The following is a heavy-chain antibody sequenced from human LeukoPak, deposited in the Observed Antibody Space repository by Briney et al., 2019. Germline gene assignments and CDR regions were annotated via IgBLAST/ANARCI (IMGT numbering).Heavy chain of an antibody. V-gene: IGHV4-38-2*02. J-gene: IGHJ5*02. Sequence: TSSETLSLTCTVSGYSISSGYYWAWIRQTPGKGLDWIGSIYHTSSTYRNPSLRSRVTISVDTSKNQFSLKLSSLTAADTAVYYCARGGSRYQLLNWFDPWGQGTLVTVSS. CDR1: GYSISSGYY. D-gene: IGHD2-2*01. CDR2: IYHTSST. CDR3: ARGGSRYQLLNWFDP.